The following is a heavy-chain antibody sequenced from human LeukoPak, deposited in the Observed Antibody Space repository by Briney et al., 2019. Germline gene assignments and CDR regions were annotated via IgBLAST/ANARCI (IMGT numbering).Heavy chain of an antibody. J-gene: IGHJ4*02. Sequence: PSETLSLTCAVYGGSFSGYYWSWIRQPPGKGLEWIGEINHSGSTNYNPPLKSRVTISVDTTKNQFSLKLSSVTAADTAVYYCAGLSTMVRGSWGQGTLVTVSS. V-gene: IGHV4-34*01. D-gene: IGHD3-10*01. CDR1: GGSFSGYY. CDR2: INHSGST. CDR3: AGLSTMVRGS.